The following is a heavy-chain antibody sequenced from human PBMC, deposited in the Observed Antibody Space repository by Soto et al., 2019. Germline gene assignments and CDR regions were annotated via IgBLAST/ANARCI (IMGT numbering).Heavy chain of an antibody. Sequence: QVQLVQSGAEVKKPGSSVKVSCKASGGTFSSYTISWVRQAPGQGLEWMGRIIPILGIANYAQKIQGSSTITADKSTSTAYMELSSLRSEDTAVYYCARGGGGPLERRAGDAFDIWGQGTMVTVSS. CDR3: ARGGGGPLERRAGDAFDI. D-gene: IGHD1-1*01. J-gene: IGHJ3*02. V-gene: IGHV1-69*02. CDR2: IIPILGIA. CDR1: GGTFSSYT.